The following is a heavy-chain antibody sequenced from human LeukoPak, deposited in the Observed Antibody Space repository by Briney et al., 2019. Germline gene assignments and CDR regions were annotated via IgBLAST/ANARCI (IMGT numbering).Heavy chain of an antibody. J-gene: IGHJ3*02. CDR2: IYTSGST. Sequence: SETLSLTCTVAGGSISNYYWSWIRQPAGKGLEWIGRIYTSGSTNYNPSLESRVTMSVDTSKKQFSLILSSVTAADTAVYYCARDRCNSTNCSARVAFDIWGQGTMVTVSS. CDR3: ARDRCNSTNCSARVAFDI. V-gene: IGHV4-4*07. CDR1: GGSISNYY. D-gene: IGHD2-2*01.